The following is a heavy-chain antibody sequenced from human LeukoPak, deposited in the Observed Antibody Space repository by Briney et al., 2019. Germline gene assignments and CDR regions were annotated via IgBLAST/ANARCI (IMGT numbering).Heavy chain of an antibody. D-gene: IGHD5-12*01. Sequence: PSETLSLTCTVSGGSISSYYWSGIRQPPGKGLEGIGYIYYSWSTNYNPSLKSRVTISVDTSKNQFYLKLSSVTAADTAVYYCAGGSGYDLLYFDYWGQGTLVTVSS. J-gene: IGHJ4*02. V-gene: IGHV4-59*12. CDR3: AGGSGYDLLYFDY. CDR2: IYYSWST. CDR1: GGSISSYY.